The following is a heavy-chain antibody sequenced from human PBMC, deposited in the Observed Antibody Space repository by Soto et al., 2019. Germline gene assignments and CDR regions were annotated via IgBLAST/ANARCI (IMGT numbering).Heavy chain of an antibody. V-gene: IGHV3-23*01. CDR3: TEISRGYGSWGSFGS. Sequence: EVQVLESGGDLVQPGGSLRLSCAASGFTFSTYAMTWVRQAPGKGLEWISAISASGDITYYADSVKGRFTISRDNSNNARYLQMDSLRPEDTAVYYCTEISRGYGSWGSFGSWGQGTLVTVSS. J-gene: IGHJ5*01. CDR1: GFTFSTYA. D-gene: IGHD3-10*01. CDR2: ISASGDIT.